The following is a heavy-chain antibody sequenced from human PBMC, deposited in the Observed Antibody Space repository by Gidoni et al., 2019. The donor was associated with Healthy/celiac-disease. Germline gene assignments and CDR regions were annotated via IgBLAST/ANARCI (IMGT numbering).Heavy chain of an antibody. V-gene: IGHV3-33*01. D-gene: IGHD3-10*01. Sequence: QVQLVESGGGVVQPGRSLRLSCAASGFTFSSYGVHWVRQAPGKGLEWVAVIWYDGSNKYYADSVKGRFTISRDKSKNTLYLQMNSLRAEDTAVYYCARERMVRGVIFRKGMDVWGQGTTVTVSS. CDR1: GFTFSSYG. J-gene: IGHJ6*02. CDR3: ARERMVRGVIFRKGMDV. CDR2: IWYDGSNK.